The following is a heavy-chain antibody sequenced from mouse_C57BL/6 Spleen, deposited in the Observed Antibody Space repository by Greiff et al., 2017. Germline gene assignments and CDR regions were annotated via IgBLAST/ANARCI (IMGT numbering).Heavy chain of an antibody. J-gene: IGHJ4*01. CDR3: ARTDMPLAKDY. Sequence: QVQLQQPGAELVKPGASVKLSCKASGYTFTSYWMHWVKQRPGQGLEWIGMIHPNSGSTNYNEKFKSKATLTVDKSSSTAYMQLSSLTSEYSAVDYCARTDMPLAKDYWGQGTTVTSSS. V-gene: IGHV1-64*01. CDR2: IHPNSGST. D-gene: IGHD3-2*01. CDR1: GYTFTSYW.